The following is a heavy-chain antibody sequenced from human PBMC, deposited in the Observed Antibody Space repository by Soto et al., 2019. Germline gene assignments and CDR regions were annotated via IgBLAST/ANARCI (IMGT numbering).Heavy chain of an antibody. CDR1: GYTFTGYY. CDR2: INPNSGGT. D-gene: IGHD3-22*01. Sequence: ASVKVSCKASGYTFTGYYMHWVRQAPGQGLDWMGWINPNSGGTNYAQKFQGWVTMTRDTSISTAYMELSRLRSDDTAVYYCARVHTHYYDSSGHAGAFDIWGQGTMVTVSS. CDR3: ARVHTHYYDSSGHAGAFDI. J-gene: IGHJ3*02. V-gene: IGHV1-2*04.